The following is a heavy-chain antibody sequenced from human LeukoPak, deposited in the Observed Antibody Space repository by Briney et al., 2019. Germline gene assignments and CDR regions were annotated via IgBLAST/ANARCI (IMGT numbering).Heavy chain of an antibody. V-gene: IGHV3-9*01. Sequence: GGSLRLSCTVSGSNFDDYAMHWVRQAPGKGLEWVSGISWDSAHIGYVDSVRGRFTNSRDNAKNSLYLQMNGLRAEDTALYYCAKERSGTYLLDSWGQGTLVTVSS. CDR2: ISWDSAHI. D-gene: IGHD1-26*01. CDR3: AKERSGTYLLDS. J-gene: IGHJ4*02. CDR1: GSNFDDYA.